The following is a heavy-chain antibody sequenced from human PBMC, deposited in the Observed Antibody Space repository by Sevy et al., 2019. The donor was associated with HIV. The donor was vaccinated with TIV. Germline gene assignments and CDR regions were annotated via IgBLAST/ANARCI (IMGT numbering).Heavy chain of an antibody. CDR2: FDPEDGKT. Sequence: ASVKVSCKVSGYTLTKLSMHWVRQAPGKGLEWMGTFDPEDGKTIYAQKFQGRVTMAEDTSIDTAYMELSSLRSEDTDVFYCAITKDYYDNSGYPFDYWGQGHLVPVSS. J-gene: IGHJ4*02. CDR1: GYTLTKLS. D-gene: IGHD3-22*01. V-gene: IGHV1-24*01. CDR3: AITKDYYDNSGYPFDY.